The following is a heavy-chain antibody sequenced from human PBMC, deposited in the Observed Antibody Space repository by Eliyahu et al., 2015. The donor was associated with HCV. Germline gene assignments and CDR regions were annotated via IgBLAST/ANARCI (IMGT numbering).Heavy chain of an antibody. D-gene: IGHD6-19*01. CDR3: ASGGGGIAVTGTGGWFDP. J-gene: IGHJ5*02. V-gene: IGHV4-59*01. CDR1: GPXTTYS. Sequence: GPXTTYSWSWIRQPPGKGLEWIGYIHYSGSTNYNPSLKSRVTISIDTSKNQFSLNLTSVTAADTAMYYCASGGGGIAVTGTGGWFDPWGQGTLVTVSS. CDR2: IHYSGST.